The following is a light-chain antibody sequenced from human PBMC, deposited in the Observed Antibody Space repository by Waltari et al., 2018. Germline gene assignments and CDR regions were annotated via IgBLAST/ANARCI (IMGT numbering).Light chain of an antibody. Sequence: SVLTQPPSVSGTPGQRVTISCSGSTSNVGTNYVFWYQLLPGAAPRLRIYKNHQLPSGVPARFSGSKSGTPASMAISGLRSEDEGDYYCAVWEGSLKGFGAGTKVTVL. CDR2: KNH. CDR3: AVWEGSLKG. V-gene: IGLV1-47*01. CDR1: TSNVGTNY. J-gene: IGLJ1*01.